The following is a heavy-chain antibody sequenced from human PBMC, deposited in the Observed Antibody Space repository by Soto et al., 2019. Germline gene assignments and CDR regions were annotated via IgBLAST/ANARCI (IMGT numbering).Heavy chain of an antibody. V-gene: IGHV4-34*01. CDR2: INHSGST. J-gene: IGHJ4*02. D-gene: IGHD6-13*01. CDR1: GGSFSGYY. Sequence: SETLSLTCAVYGGSFSGYYWSWIRQPPGKGLEWIGEINHSGSTNYNPSLKSRVTISVDTSKNQFSLKLSSVTAADTAVYYCARGRMGGSSLKGDFDYWGQGTLVTVS. CDR3: ARGRMGGSSLKGDFDY.